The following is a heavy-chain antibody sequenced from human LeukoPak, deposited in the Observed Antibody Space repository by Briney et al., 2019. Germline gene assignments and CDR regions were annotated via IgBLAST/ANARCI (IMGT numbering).Heavy chain of an antibody. CDR3: ARITWGSGYYSGGYYFDY. V-gene: IGHV1-69*06. Sequence: ASVKVSCKASGYTFTSYGISWVRQAPGQGLEWMGGIIPIFGTANYAQKFQGRVTITADKSTSTAYMELSSLRSEDTAVYYCARITWGSGYYSGGYYFDYWGQGTLVTVSS. D-gene: IGHD3-22*01. J-gene: IGHJ4*02. CDR1: GYTFTSYG. CDR2: IIPIFGTA.